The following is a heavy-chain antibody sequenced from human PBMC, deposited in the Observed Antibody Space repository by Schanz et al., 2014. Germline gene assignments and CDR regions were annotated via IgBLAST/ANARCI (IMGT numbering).Heavy chain of an antibody. CDR1: GFSFENYA. V-gene: IGHV3-23*01. CDR3: VSQTGSPNY. CDR2: LSEGGGGT. Sequence: EVQLLESGGGLVEPGGSLRLSCAASGFSFENYALTWVRQVPGKGLEWVSALSEGGGGTHYADSVKGRFTISRDNSNKTVDLQMNSLRVEDTAVYFCVSQTGSPNYWGQGTLVTVSS. J-gene: IGHJ4*02. D-gene: IGHD6-13*01.